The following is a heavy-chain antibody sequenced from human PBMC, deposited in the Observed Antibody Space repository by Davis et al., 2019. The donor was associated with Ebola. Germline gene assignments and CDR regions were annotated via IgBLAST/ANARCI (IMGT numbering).Heavy chain of an antibody. CDR2: INAGNGNT. Sequence: AASVKVSCKASGYTFTSYAMHWVRQAPGQRLKWMGWINAGNGNTKYSQKFQGRVTITRDTSTSTAYMELRSLRSDDTAVYYCARGLEMGYWGQGTLVTVSS. D-gene: IGHD2-8*01. J-gene: IGHJ4*02. CDR1: GYTFTSYA. V-gene: IGHV1-3*01. CDR3: ARGLEMGY.